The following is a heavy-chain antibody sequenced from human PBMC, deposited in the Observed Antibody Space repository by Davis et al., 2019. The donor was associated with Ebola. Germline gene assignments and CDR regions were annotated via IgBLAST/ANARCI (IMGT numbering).Heavy chain of an antibody. J-gene: IGHJ6*02. CDR1: GFTFSSYG. V-gene: IGHV3-30*02. D-gene: IGHD6-19*01. CDR2: IRYDGSNK. Sequence: PGGSLGLSCAASGFTFSSYGMHWVRQAPGKGLEWVAFIRYDGSNKYYADSVKGRFTISRDNSKNTLYLQMNSLRAEGTAVYYCAKLGYSSGWSYYYYYGMDVWGQGTTVTVSS. CDR3: AKLGYSSGWSYYYYYGMDV.